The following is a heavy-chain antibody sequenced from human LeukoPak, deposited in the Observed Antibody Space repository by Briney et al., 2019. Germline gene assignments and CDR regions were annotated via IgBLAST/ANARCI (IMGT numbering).Heavy chain of an antibody. CDR1: GLTFSGYA. Sequence: GGSLRLSFEAPGLTFSGYAMSWVRQAPGKGLEWVSAISGSGVRTYYADSVKGGFTISRDNSKNTQYQEMNSLRAEDTAVYYCARVEEYYYDSSGYYFDYWGQGTLVTVSS. V-gene: IGHV3-23*01. D-gene: IGHD3-22*01. CDR3: ARVEEYYYDSSGYYFDY. CDR2: ISGSGVRT. J-gene: IGHJ4*02.